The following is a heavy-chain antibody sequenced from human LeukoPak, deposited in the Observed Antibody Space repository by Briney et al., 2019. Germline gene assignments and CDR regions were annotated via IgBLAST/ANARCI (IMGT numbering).Heavy chain of an antibody. CDR1: GFTFSSYS. J-gene: IGHJ4*02. CDR3: AREGYDSGLGNDY. V-gene: IGHV3-21*01. D-gene: IGHD5-12*01. Sequence: GGSLRLSCAASGFTFSSYSMNWVRQAPGKGLEWVSSISSSSYIYYADSVKGRFTISRDNAKNSLYMQINSLRAEDTAVYYCAREGYDSGLGNDYWGQGTLVTVSS. CDR2: ISSSSYI.